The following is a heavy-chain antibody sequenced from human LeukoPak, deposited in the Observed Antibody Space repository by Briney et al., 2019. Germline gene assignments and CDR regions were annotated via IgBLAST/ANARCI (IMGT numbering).Heavy chain of an antibody. V-gene: IGHV3-23*01. CDR2: ISGSGGST. J-gene: IGHJ4*02. CDR1: GFTFSSYA. CDR3: TTDPLLVFRGWSWDNDY. D-gene: IGHD1/OR15-1a*01. Sequence: GGSLRLSCAASGFTFSSYAMSWVRQAPGKGLKWVSAISGSGGSTYYADSVKGRFTISRDNSKNTLYLQMNGLKTEDTAVYYCTTDPLLVFRGWSWDNDYWGQGTLVTVSS.